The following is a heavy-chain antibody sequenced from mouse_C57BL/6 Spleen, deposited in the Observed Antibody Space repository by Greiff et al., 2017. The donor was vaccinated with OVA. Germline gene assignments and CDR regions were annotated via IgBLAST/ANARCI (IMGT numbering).Heavy chain of an antibody. CDR3: ARVELFLYGSSYDYAMDY. CDR1: GYTFTGYW. J-gene: IGHJ4*01. D-gene: IGHD1-1*01. CDR2: ILPGSGST. V-gene: IGHV1-9*01. Sequence: VQLQESGAELMKPGASVKLSCKATGYTFTGYWIEWVKQRPGHGLEWIGEILPGSGSTNYNEKFKGKATFTADTSSNTAYMQLSSLTTEDSAIYYCARVELFLYGSSYDYAMDYWGQGTSVTVSS.